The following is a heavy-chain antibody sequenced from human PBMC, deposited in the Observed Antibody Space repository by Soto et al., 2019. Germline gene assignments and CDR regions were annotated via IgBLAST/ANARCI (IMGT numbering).Heavy chain of an antibody. CDR1: GGSISSGGYY. D-gene: IGHD3-16*01. CDR3: ARDHVSIAQAHYYYGMDV. J-gene: IGHJ6*02. CDR2: IYYSGST. V-gene: IGHV4-31*03. Sequence: SETLSLTCTVSGGSISSGGYYWSWIRQHPGKGLEWIGYIYYSGSTYYNPSLKSRVTISVDTSKNQFSLKLSSVTAADTAVYYCARDHVSIAQAHYYYGMDVWGQGTTVTVSS.